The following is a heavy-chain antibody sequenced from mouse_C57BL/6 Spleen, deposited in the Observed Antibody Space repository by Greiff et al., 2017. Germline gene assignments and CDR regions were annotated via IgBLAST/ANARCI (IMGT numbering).Heavy chain of an antibody. D-gene: IGHD1-1*01. J-gene: IGHJ2*01. V-gene: IGHV1-52*01. CDR2: IDPSDSET. CDR3: ARRGGSGHPGYFDY. Sequence: QVQLQQPGAELVRPGSSVKLSCKASGYTFTSYWMHWVKQRPIQGLEWIGNIDPSDSETHYNQKFKDKATLTVDKSSSTAYMQLSSLTSESSAVYYGARRGGSGHPGYFDYWGQGTTLTVSS. CDR1: GYTFTSYW.